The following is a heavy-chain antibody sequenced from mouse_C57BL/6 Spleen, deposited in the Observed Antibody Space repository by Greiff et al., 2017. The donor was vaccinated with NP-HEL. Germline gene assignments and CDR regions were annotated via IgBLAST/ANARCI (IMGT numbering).Heavy chain of an antibody. Sequence: VQLKESGAELVKPGASVKLSCTASGFNIKDYYMHWVKQRTEQGLEWIGRIDPEDGETKYAPKFQGKATITADTSSNTAYLQLSSLTSEDTAVYDCARTRGSRENFDVWGTGTTVTVSS. CDR3: ARTRGSRENFDV. J-gene: IGHJ1*03. CDR1: GFNIKDYY. V-gene: IGHV14-2*01. CDR2: IDPEDGET. D-gene: IGHD1-1*01.